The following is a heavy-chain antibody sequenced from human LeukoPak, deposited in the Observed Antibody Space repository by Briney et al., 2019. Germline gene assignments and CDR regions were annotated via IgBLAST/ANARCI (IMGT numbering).Heavy chain of an antibody. V-gene: IGHV3-21*01. J-gene: IGHJ4*02. CDR2: ISSSSSYI. CDR1: GFTFSSYG. CDR3: AREGTIFGVVIIGFDY. D-gene: IGHD3-3*01. Sequence: PGRSLRLSCAASGFTFSSYGMNWVRQAPGKGLEWVSSISSSSSYIYYADSVKGRFTISRDNAKNSLYLQMNSLRAEDTAVYYCAREGTIFGVVIIGFDYWGQGTLVTVSS.